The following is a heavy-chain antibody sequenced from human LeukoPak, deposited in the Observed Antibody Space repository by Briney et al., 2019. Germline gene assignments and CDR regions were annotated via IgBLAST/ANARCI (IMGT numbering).Heavy chain of an antibody. CDR1: GYTFTSYD. D-gene: IGHD6-19*01. CDR2: INPSGGST. V-gene: IGHV1-46*01. Sequence: ASVKVSCTASGYTFTSYDMHWVRQAPGQGLEWMGIINPSGGSTSYAQKFQGRVTMTRDTSTSTVYMELSSLKSEDTAVYYCAREDSSGWYVFDYWGQGTLVTVSS. J-gene: IGHJ4*02. CDR3: AREDSSGWYVFDY.